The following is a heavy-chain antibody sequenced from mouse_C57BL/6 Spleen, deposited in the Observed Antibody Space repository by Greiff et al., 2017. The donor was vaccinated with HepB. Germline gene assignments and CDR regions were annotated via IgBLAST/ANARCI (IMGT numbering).Heavy chain of an antibody. CDR3: TRREENYYGSSSYYFDY. J-gene: IGHJ2*01. D-gene: IGHD1-1*01. CDR1: GFTFSSYA. Sequence: EVQRVESGEGLVKPGGSLKLSCAASGFTFSSYAMSWVRQTPEKRLEWVAYISSGGDYIYYADAVKGRFTISRDNARNTLYLQMSSLKSEDTAMYYCTRREENYYGSSSYYFDYGGQGTTLTVSS. CDR2: ISSGGDYI. V-gene: IGHV5-9-1*02.